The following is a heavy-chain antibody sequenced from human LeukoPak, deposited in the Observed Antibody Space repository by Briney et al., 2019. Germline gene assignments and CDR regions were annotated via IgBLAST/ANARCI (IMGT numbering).Heavy chain of an antibody. Sequence: PGGSLRLSCAASGFTFSSYGMHWVRQAPGKGLEWVAVISYDGSNKYYADSVKGRFTISRDNSKNTLYLQMNSLRAEDTAVYYCAKAYSSSWYYLWFWGQGTLVTVSS. V-gene: IGHV3-30*18. CDR2: ISYDGSNK. D-gene: IGHD6-13*01. CDR1: GFTFSSYG. J-gene: IGHJ4*02. CDR3: AKAYSSSWYYLWF.